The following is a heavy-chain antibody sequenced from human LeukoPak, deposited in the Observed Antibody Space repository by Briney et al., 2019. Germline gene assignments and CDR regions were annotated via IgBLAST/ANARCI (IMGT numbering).Heavy chain of an antibody. CDR3: ASRRTTVTTAIDY. CDR1: GFTFSNFA. J-gene: IGHJ4*02. Sequence: GSLRLSCAASGFTFSNFAMSWVRQAPGKGLEWVSAVSGSGGSTYYADSVEGRFTISRDNSKNTLYLQMNSLRAEDTAVYYCASRRTTVTTAIDYWGQGTLVTVSS. D-gene: IGHD4-17*01. V-gene: IGHV3-23*01. CDR2: VSGSGGST.